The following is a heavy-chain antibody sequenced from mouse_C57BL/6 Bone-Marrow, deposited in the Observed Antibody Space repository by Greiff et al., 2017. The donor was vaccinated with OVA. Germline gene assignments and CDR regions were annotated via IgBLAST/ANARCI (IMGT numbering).Heavy chain of an antibody. CDR1: GYTFTSYG. Sequence: LVESGAELARPGASVKLSCKASGYTFTSYGISWVKQRTGQGLEWIGEIYPRSGNTYYNEKFKGKATLTADKSSSTAYMELRSLTSEDSAVYFCARGTYFYYFDYWGQGTTLTVSS. J-gene: IGHJ2*01. D-gene: IGHD1-1*01. CDR2: IYPRSGNT. CDR3: ARGTYFYYFDY. V-gene: IGHV1-81*01.